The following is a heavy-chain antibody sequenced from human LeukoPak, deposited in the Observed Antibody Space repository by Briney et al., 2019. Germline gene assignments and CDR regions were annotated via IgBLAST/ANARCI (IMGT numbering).Heavy chain of an antibody. CDR3: VMENFDARA. V-gene: IGHV3-15*01. J-gene: IGHJ4*02. CDR2: IRSKSHGGTT. D-gene: IGHD2/OR15-2a*01. CDR1: GFTFSKPW. Sequence: GGSLRPSCAASGFTFSKPWMSWVRQTPGKGLEWVGRIRSKSHGGTTDYAAPVKGRFTISRDDSENALFLQMNSLKSEDTGIYYCVMENFDARAWGRGTLVTVSS.